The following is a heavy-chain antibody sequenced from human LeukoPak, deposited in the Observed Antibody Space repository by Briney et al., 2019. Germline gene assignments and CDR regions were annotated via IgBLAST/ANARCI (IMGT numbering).Heavy chain of an antibody. CDR1: GGSISSYY. V-gene: IGHV4-59*01. J-gene: IGHJ4*02. Sequence: SETLSLTCTVSGGSISSYYWSWIRQPPGKGLEWIGYIYYSGSTNHNPSLKSRVTISVDTSKNQFSLKLSSVTAADTAVYYCARVDSSSFYYFDYWGQGTLVTVSS. CDR3: ARVDSSSFYYFDY. D-gene: IGHD6-13*01. CDR2: IYYSGST.